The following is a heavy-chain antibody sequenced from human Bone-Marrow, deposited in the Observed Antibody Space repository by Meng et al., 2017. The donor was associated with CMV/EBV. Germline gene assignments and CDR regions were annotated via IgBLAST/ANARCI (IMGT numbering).Heavy chain of an antibody. J-gene: IGHJ3*02. V-gene: IGHV4-39*01. CDR3: ARTGSYYRDPFDI. CDR1: GGSISSSSYY. D-gene: IGHD5-12*01. CDR2: IYYSGGT. Sequence: SETLSLTCTVSGGSISSSSYYWGWIRQPPGKGLEWIGSIYYSGGTYYNPSLKSRVTISVATSKNQFSLKLSSVTAAHTAVYYCARTGSYYRDPFDIWGQGTMVTVSS.